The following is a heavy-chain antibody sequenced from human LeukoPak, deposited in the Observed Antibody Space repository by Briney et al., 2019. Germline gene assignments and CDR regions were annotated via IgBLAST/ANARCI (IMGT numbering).Heavy chain of an antibody. CDR2: ISYHGHRT. V-gene: IGHV3-23*01. Sequence: GGTLRLSCVASGFTFYTYDMSWVRQVPGKGLEWVSSISYHGHRTYYTDSVKGRFTISRDNSKNTLYLQLNSLRVEDTAIYYCARIPGMAAGSDFYFDYWGPGTVVTVFS. D-gene: IGHD6-13*01. CDR1: GFTFYTYD. CDR3: ARIPGMAAGSDFYFDY. J-gene: IGHJ4*02.